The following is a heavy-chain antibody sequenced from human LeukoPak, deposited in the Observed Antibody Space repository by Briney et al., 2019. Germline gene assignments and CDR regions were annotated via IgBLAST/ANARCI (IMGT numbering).Heavy chain of an antibody. CDR3: ARVKIKRFDP. V-gene: IGHV1-46*01. Sequence: WMGIINPSGGSTSYAQKFRGRFTMTRDTSTSTVYMELSSLRSEDTAVYYCARVKIKRFDPWGQGTLVTVSS. CDR2: INPSGGST. D-gene: IGHD3-16*01. J-gene: IGHJ5*02.